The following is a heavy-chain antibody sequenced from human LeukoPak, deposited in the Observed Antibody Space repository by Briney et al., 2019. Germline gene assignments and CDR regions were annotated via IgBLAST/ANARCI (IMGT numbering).Heavy chain of an antibody. CDR1: GFTFSSYA. J-gene: IGHJ4*02. V-gene: IGHV3-23*01. Sequence: GGSLRLSCAASGFTFSSYAMSWVRQAPGKGLEWVSAISGSGGSTYYADSVKGRFTISRDNSKNTLYLQMNSLRAEDTAVYYCAKDLDYYYGSGSYYNNRCGQGTLVTVSS. CDR3: AKDLDYYYGSGSYYNNR. D-gene: IGHD3-10*01. CDR2: ISGSGGST.